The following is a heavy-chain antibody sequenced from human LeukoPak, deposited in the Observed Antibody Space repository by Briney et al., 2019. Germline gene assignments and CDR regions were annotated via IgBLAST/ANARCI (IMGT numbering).Heavy chain of an antibody. CDR2: IYWNDDK. D-gene: IGHD3-3*01. V-gene: IGHV2-5*01. J-gene: IGHJ4*02. CDR3: ARSDYDFWSGYEFDY. CDR1: GFSLSTSGVG. Sequence: SGPTLVNPTQTLTLTCTFSGFSLSTSGVGVGWIRQPPGKALEWLALIYWNDDKRYSPSLKSRPTITKDTSKNQVVLTMTNMDPVDTATYYCARSDYDFWSGYEFDYWGQGTLVTVSS.